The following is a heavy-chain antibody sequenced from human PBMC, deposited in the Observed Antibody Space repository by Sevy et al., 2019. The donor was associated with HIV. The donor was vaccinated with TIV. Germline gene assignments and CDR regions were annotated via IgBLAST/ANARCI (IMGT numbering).Heavy chain of an antibody. D-gene: IGHD6-6*01. CDR2: ISSSSSYI. CDR3: ARDGLGIGSSFVFDY. V-gene: IGHV3-21*01. Sequence: GGSLRLSCAASGFTFSSYSMNWVRQAPGKGLEWVSSISSSSSYIYYADSVKGRFTISRDNAKNSLYLQMNSLRAEDTAVYYCARDGLGIGSSFVFDYWGQGTLVTVSS. CDR1: GFTFSSYS. J-gene: IGHJ4*02.